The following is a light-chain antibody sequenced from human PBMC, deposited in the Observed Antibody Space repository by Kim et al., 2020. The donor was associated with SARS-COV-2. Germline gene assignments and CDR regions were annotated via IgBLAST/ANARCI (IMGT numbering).Light chain of an antibody. J-gene: IGLJ2*01. Sequence: GQSITISCTGSSSDVDGYNYVSWYQQHPGKAPKPMIYDVSNRPSGISNRFSGSKSGNTASLTIAGLQAEDEADYYCSSYTSSGTVVFGGGTQLTVL. V-gene: IGLV2-14*03. CDR2: DVS. CDR1: SSDVDGYNY. CDR3: SSYTSSGTVV.